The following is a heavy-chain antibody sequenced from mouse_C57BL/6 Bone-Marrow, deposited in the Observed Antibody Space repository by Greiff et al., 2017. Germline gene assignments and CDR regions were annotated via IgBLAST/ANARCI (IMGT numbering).Heavy chain of an antibody. Sequence: VESGGGLVKPGGSLKLSCAASGFTFSDYGMHWVRQAPEKGLEWVAYISSGSSTIYYADTVKGRFTISRDNAKNTLFLQMTSLRSEDTAMYYCARGGWLLPYWYFDVWGTGTTVTVSS. CDR2: ISSGSSTI. CDR1: GFTFSDYG. V-gene: IGHV5-17*01. J-gene: IGHJ1*03. CDR3: ARGGWLLPYWYFDV. D-gene: IGHD2-3*01.